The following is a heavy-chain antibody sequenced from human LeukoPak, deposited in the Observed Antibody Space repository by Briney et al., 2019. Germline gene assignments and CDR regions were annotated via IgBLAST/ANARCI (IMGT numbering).Heavy chain of an antibody. CDR2: IIPIFGTA. CDR3: ALPADGQLWSLHDAFDI. J-gene: IGHJ3*02. D-gene: IGHD5-18*01. V-gene: IGHV1-69*05. Sequence: SVKVSCKASGGTFSSYAISWVRQAPGQGLEWMGRIIPIFGTANYAQKFQGRVTITTDESTGTAYMELSSLRSEDTAVYYCALPADGQLWSLHDAFDIWGQGTMVTVSS. CDR1: GGTFSSYA.